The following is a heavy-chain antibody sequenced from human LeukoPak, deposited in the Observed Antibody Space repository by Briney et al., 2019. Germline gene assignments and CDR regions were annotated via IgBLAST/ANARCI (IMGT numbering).Heavy chain of an antibody. D-gene: IGHD3-10*01. V-gene: IGHV1-69*05. CDR2: IIPIFGTA. J-gene: IGHJ4*02. CDR3: ARVRGSGINFDY. CDR1: GGTFISYA. Sequence: SVKVSCKASGGTFISYAISWVRQAPGQGLEWMGRIIPIFGTANYAQKFQGGVTITTDESTSTAYMELSSLRSEDTAVYYCARVRGSGINFDYWGQGTLVTVSS.